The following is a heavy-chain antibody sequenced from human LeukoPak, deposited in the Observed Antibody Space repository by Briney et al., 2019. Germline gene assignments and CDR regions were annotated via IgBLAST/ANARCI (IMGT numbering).Heavy chain of an antibody. V-gene: IGHV3-43D*03. CDR3: AKDKRSSGWPHYFDY. D-gene: IGHD6-19*01. CDR2: ISWDGGST. CDR1: GFTFDDYA. J-gene: IGHJ4*02. Sequence: TGGSLRLSCAVSGFTFDDYAMHWVRQAPGKGLEWVSLISWDGGSTYYADSVKGRFTISRDNSKNSLYLQMNSLRAEDTALYYCAKDKRSSGWPHYFDYWGQGTLVTVSS.